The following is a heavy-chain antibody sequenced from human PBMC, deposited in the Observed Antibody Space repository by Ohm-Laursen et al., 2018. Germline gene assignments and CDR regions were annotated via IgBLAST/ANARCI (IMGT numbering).Heavy chain of an antibody. CDR3: AGEKAYYYDSSGVNWFDP. CDR1: GGSISSGGYY. CDR2: IYYSGST. D-gene: IGHD3-22*01. Sequence: SETLSLTCAVSGGSISSGGYYWSWIRQHPGKGLEWIGYIYYSGSTYYNPSLKSRVTISVDTSKNQFSLKLSSVTAADTAVYYCAGEKAYYYDSSGVNWFDPWGQGTLVTVSS. J-gene: IGHJ5*02. V-gene: IGHV4-31*11.